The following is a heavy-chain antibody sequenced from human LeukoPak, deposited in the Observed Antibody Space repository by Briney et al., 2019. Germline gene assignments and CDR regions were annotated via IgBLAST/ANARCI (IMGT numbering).Heavy chain of an antibody. CDR2: INHSGST. CDR3: ARQARRYYYDSSGYSDY. Sequence: PSETLSLTCAVYGGSFSGYYWSWIRQPPGKGLEWIGEINHSGSTNYNPSLKSRVTISVDTSKNQFSLKLSSVTAADTAVYYCARQARRYYYDSSGYSDYWGQGTLVTVSS. CDR1: GGSFSGYY. V-gene: IGHV4-34*01. D-gene: IGHD3-22*01. J-gene: IGHJ4*02.